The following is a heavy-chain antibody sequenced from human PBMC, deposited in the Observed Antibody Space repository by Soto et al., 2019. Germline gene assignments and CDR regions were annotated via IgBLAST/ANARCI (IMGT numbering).Heavy chain of an antibody. D-gene: IGHD3-22*01. CDR3: ARYDSSGYYYKNSNWFDP. V-gene: IGHV4-31*03. J-gene: IGHJ5*02. CDR1: GGSISSGGYY. Sequence: QVQLQESGPGLVKPSQTLSPTCTVSGGSISSGGYYWSWIRQHPGKGLEWIGYIYYSGSTYYNPSLKSRVTISVDTSKNQFSLKLSSVTAADTAVYYCARYDSSGYYYKNSNWFDPWGQGTLVTVSS. CDR2: IYYSGST.